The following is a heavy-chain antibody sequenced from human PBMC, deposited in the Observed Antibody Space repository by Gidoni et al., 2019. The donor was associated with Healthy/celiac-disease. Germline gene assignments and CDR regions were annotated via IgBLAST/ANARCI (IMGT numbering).Heavy chain of an antibody. V-gene: IGHV4-34*01. CDR1: GGSFSGYY. Sequence: QVQLQQWGAGLLKPSETLSLTCAVYGGSFSGYYWSWIRQPPGKGLEWIGEINHSGSTNYNPSLKSRVTISVDTSKNQFSLKLSSVTAADTAVYYCARGRIDYYDSSGYYMYRIFDYWGQGTLVTVSS. CDR3: ARGRIDYYDSSGYYMYRIFDY. J-gene: IGHJ4*02. CDR2: INHSGST. D-gene: IGHD3-22*01.